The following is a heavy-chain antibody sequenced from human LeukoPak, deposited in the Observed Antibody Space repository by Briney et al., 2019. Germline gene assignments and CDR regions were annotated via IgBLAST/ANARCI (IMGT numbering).Heavy chain of an antibody. D-gene: IGHD5-18*01. J-gene: IGHJ4*02. V-gene: IGHV4-61*02. CDR1: GGSLSSGSYY. CDR3: ARASGYSYVDFDY. Sequence: SQTLFLTCTVSGGSLSSGSYYWSWIRQPAGKGLEWIGRIYTRGSTNYNPSLKSRVTISVDTSNNQFSLKLSSVTAADTAVYYCARASGYSYVDFDYWGQGNLVTVSS. CDR2: IYTRGST.